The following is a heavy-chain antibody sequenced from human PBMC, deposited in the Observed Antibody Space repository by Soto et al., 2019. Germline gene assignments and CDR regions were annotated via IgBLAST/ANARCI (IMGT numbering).Heavy chain of an antibody. D-gene: IGHD2-2*01. J-gene: IGHJ6*02. CDR1: GGTFSSYA. CDR2: IIPIFGTA. CDR3: ARVHGSSTGCYGGGTYYYYGMDV. Sequence: SVKVSCKASGGTFSSYAISWVRQAPGQGLEWMGGIIPIFGTANYAQKFQGRVTITADKSTSTAHMELSSLRSEDTAVYYCARVHGSSTGCYGGGTYYYYGMDVWGQGTTVTVSS. V-gene: IGHV1-69*06.